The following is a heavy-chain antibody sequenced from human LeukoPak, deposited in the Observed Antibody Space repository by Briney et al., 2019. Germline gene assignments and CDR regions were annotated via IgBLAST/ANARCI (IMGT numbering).Heavy chain of an antibody. CDR3: ARGNSSSWYTDAFDI. J-gene: IGHJ3*02. CDR1: GFTFSSYA. CDR2: ISYDGSNK. Sequence: GGSLRLSCAASGFTFSSYAMHGVRQAPGKGLEWVAVISYDGSNKYYADSVKGRFTISRDNSKNTLYVQMNSLSAEDTAVYYCARGNSSSWYTDAFDIWGQGTMVTVSS. V-gene: IGHV3-30*01. D-gene: IGHD6-13*01.